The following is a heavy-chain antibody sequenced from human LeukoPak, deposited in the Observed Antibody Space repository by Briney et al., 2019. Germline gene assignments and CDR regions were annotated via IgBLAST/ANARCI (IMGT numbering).Heavy chain of an antibody. J-gene: IGHJ6*02. V-gene: IGHV3-21*01. CDR1: GFTFNNYA. Sequence: GGSLRLSCTPSGFTFNNYAMSWVRQAPGKGLEWVSSISSSSSYIYYADSVKGRFTISRDNAKNSLYLQMNSLRAEDTAVYYCAGELTVTTLQYYYGMDVWGQGTTVTVSS. D-gene: IGHD4-17*01. CDR2: ISSSSSYI. CDR3: AGELTVTTLQYYYGMDV.